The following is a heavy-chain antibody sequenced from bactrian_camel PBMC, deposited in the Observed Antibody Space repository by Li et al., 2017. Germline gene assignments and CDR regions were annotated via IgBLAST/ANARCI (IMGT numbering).Heavy chain of an antibody. CDR1: GFTFSSYA. V-gene: IGHV3S10*01. Sequence: VQLVESGGGSVKAGGSLKLSCAASGFTFSSYAMSWVRQAPGNECEKVSSINSDGFIVYADSVKGRFTISQDNAKNTVYLQLRSLKPEDTAVYYCARTPGAFYMDYWGKGTQVTVS. J-gene: IGHJ7*01. CDR2: INSDGFI.